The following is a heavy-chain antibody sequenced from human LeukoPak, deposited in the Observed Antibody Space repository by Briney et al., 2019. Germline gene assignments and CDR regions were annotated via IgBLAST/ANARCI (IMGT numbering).Heavy chain of an antibody. CDR3: AELGITMIGGV. D-gene: IGHD3-10*02. V-gene: IGHV3-48*03. CDR1: GFTFSFYE. J-gene: IGHJ6*04. CDR2: ISSSGSTI. Sequence: GGSLRLSCAASGFTFSFYEMNWVRQAPGKGLEWVSYISSSGSTIYYADSVKGRFTISRDNAKNSLYLQMNSLRAEDTAVYYCAELGITMIGGVWGKGTTVTISS.